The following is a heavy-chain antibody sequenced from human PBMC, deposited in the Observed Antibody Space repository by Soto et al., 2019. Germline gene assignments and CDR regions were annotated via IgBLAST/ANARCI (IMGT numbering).Heavy chain of an antibody. Sequence: TLSLTCAVYGGSFRGYYWSWIRQPPGKGLEWIGEINHSGSTNYNPSLKSRVTISVDTSKNQFSLKLSSVTAADTAVYYCARLRGYSYGYVRGVWFDPWGQGTLVTVSS. J-gene: IGHJ5*02. CDR2: INHSGST. V-gene: IGHV4-34*01. CDR3: ARLRGYSYGYVRGVWFDP. CDR1: GGSFRGYY. D-gene: IGHD5-18*01.